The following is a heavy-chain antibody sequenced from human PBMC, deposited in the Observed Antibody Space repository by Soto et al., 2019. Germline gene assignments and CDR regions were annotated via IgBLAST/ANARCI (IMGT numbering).Heavy chain of an antibody. Sequence: ASVKVSCKASGYTFTGYYMHWVRQAPGQGLEWMGWINPNSGGTNYAQKFQGWVTMTRDTSISTAYMELSRLRSDDTAVYYCASTFFNCDDDHGDLLDVWSQGSTVTVS. J-gene: IGHJ6*02. CDR1: GYTFTGYY. CDR3: ASTFFNCDDDHGDLLDV. CDR2: INPNSGGT. D-gene: IGHD1-20*01. V-gene: IGHV1-2*04.